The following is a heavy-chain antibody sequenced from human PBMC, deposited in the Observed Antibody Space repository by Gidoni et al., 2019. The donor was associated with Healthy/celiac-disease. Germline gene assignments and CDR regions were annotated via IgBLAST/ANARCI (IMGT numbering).Heavy chain of an antibody. J-gene: IGHJ6*02. CDR1: GFTFSSYG. Sequence: QVQLVESGGGVVQPGGSLRLSCAASGFTFSSYGLHWVRQAPGTGLVWVAFIRYDGSNKYYADSVNGRFTISRDNSKNTLYLQMNSLRAEDTAVYYCANGGRYCTNGVCAGGYYGMDVLGQGTTVTVSS. CDR2: IRYDGSNK. CDR3: ANGGRYCTNGVCAGGYYGMDV. D-gene: IGHD2-8*01. V-gene: IGHV3-30*02.